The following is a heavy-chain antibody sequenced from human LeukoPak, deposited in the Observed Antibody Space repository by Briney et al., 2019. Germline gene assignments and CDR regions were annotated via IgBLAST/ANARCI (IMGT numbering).Heavy chain of an antibody. D-gene: IGHD3-10*01. CDR3: ARPSGKYGSGSSDAFDI. V-gene: IGHV4-34*01. CDR1: GGSFSGYY. Sequence: SETLSLTCAVYGGSFSGYYWSWIRQPPGKGLEWSGEINHSGSTNYNPSLKSRVTISVDTSKNQYSLKLSSVTAADTAVYYCARPSGKYGSGSSDAFDIWGQGTMVTVSS. J-gene: IGHJ3*02. CDR2: INHSGST.